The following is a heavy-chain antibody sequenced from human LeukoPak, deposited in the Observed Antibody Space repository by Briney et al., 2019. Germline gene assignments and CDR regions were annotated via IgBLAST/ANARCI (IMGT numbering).Heavy chain of an antibody. J-gene: IGHJ4*02. CDR3: ARGGLSSGWYG. CDR1: GGHNCIYH. CDR2: SFFSGST. Sequence: SETLSLICTVSGGHNCIYHWSCIRPPPGKGLEWIGYSFFSGSTNYNPSLKSRVTISLDTSKNQFSLRLNSVAAADMAVYYCARGGLSSGWYGWGQGTLVTVSS. V-gene: IGHV4-59*12. D-gene: IGHD6-19*01.